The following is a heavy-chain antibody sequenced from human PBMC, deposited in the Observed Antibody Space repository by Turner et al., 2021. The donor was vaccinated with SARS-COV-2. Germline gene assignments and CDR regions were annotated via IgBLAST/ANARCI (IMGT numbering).Heavy chain of an antibody. V-gene: IGHV4-39*01. CDR2: IYYSGSA. J-gene: IGHJ6*02. Sequence: QLQLQESGPGLVKPSETLSLTCPVSGGPISSSSCYWGWIRQPPGKGLEWIGNIYYSGSAYYNPSLKSRVTISVDPSKNQFSLKLTSVTAADTAVYYCARLMDTAMDYYGTDVWGQGTTVTVSS. CDR3: ARLMDTAMDYYGTDV. D-gene: IGHD5-18*01. CDR1: GGPISSSSCY.